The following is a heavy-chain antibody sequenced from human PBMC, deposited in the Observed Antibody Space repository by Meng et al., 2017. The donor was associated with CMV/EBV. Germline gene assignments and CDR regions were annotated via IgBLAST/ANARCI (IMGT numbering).Heavy chain of an antibody. Sequence: VPRQGSGPGLVKPSPTPSLTCTVSGGSLRSGDYYWSWIRQPPGKGLEWIGYIYYSGSTYYNPSLKSRVTISVDTSKNQFSLKLSSVTAADTAVYYCARVYCSGGSCYGNWFDPWGQGTLVTVSS. J-gene: IGHJ5*02. CDR2: IYYSGST. D-gene: IGHD2-15*01. CDR1: GGSLRSGDYY. V-gene: IGHV4-30-4*08. CDR3: ARVYCSGGSCYGNWFDP.